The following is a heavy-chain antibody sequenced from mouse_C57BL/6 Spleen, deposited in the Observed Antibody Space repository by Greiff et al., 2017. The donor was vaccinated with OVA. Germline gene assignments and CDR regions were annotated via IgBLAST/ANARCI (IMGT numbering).Heavy chain of an antibody. CDR2: IYPRSGNT. V-gene: IGHV1-81*01. CDR3: AITTVDYYAMDY. CDR1: GYTFTSYG. Sequence: QVHVKQSGAELARPGASVKLSCKASGYTFTSYGISWVKQRTGQGLEWIGEIYPRSGNTYYNEKFKGKATLTADKSSSTAYMELRSLTSEDSAVYFCAITTVDYYAMDYWGQGTSVTVSS. D-gene: IGHD1-1*01. J-gene: IGHJ4*01.